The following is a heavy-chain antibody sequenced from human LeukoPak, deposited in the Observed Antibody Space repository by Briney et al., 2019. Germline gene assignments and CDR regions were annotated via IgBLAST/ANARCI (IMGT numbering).Heavy chain of an antibody. V-gene: IGHV4-39*01. CDR2: IYYSGST. CDR3: ARQNDILTGHTYYFDY. CDR1: GGSISSRSYY. Sequence: SETLSLTCTVSGGSISSRSYYWGWIRQPPGKGLEWIGSIYYSGSTYYNPSLKSRVTISADTSKNQFSLKLSSVTAADTAVYYCARQNDILTGHTYYFDYWGQGTLVTVSS. J-gene: IGHJ4*02. D-gene: IGHD3-9*01.